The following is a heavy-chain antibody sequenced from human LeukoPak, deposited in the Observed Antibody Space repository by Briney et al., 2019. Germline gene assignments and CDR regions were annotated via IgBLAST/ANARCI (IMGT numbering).Heavy chain of an antibody. V-gene: IGHV3-48*02. J-gene: IGHJ3*02. Sequence: PGGSLRLSCAASGFTFSSYSMNWVRQAPGKGLEWVSYISSSSSATYYTDSVKGRFTISRDNAKNSLYLQMNSLGDEDTAVYYCASARDSSGYYSHDGFDIWGPGTMVTVSS. CDR3: ASARDSSGYYSHDGFDI. D-gene: IGHD3-22*01. CDR1: GFTFSSYS. CDR2: ISSSSSAT.